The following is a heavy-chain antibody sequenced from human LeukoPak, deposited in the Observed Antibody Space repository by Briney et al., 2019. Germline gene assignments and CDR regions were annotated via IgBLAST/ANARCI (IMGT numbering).Heavy chain of an antibody. CDR3: AKDSRSGLYSGSYRFDY. V-gene: IGHV3-9*03. D-gene: IGHD1-26*01. CDR1: GFPLEVYP. J-gene: IGHJ4*02. Sequence: GGSLRLSCAPSGFPLEVYPMQWARHAPGRALEGVSGLGWNGGSRNYADSVKGRFTISRENAKNSLYLQMNSLRAEDMALYYCAKDSRSGLYSGSYRFDYWGQGTLVTVSS. CDR2: LGWNGGSR.